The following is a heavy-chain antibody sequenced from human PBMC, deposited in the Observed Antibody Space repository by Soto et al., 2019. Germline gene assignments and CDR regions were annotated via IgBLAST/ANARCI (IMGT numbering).Heavy chain of an antibody. Sequence: SETLSLTCTVSGGSINSYYWSWIRQSPGKGLEWIGYVYYSGTTYYNPSLQSRVTISVDTSKKQFSLKVRSVTAADTAIYFCAWSGSTCRYFFDYWGQGSLVTVSS. D-gene: IGHD2-2*01. V-gene: IGHV4-59*03. CDR1: GGSINSYY. J-gene: IGHJ4*02. CDR2: VYYSGTT. CDR3: AWSGSTCRYFFDY.